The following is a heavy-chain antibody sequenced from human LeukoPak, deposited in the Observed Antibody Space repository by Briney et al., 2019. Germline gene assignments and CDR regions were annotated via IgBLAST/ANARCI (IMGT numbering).Heavy chain of an antibody. J-gene: IGHJ3*02. V-gene: IGHV1-46*01. CDR1: GYTFTSYY. Sequence: ASVKVSSTASGYTFTSYYMHWGRRAPGQGLEWRGIINPSGGSTSYAQKFQGRVTMTRDTSTSTVYMELSSLSAEDTAVYYCARGGRERYSGGLTDAFDIWGQGTMVTVSS. CDR2: INPSGGST. CDR3: ARGGRERYSGGLTDAFDI. D-gene: IGHD6-19*01.